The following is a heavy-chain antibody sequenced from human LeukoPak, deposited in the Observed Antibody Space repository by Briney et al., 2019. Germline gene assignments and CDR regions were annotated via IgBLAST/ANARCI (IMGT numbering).Heavy chain of an antibody. J-gene: IGHJ4*02. CDR3: ARGVTTRGYFDY. D-gene: IGHD4-11*01. V-gene: IGHV1-69*01. CDR2: IIPIFGTA. Sequence: SSVKVSCKASGGTFISYAISWVRQAPGQGLEWMGGIIPIFGTANYAQKFQGRVTITADESTSTAYMELSSLRSEDTVVYYCARGVTTRGYFDYWGQGTLVTVSS. CDR1: GGTFISYA.